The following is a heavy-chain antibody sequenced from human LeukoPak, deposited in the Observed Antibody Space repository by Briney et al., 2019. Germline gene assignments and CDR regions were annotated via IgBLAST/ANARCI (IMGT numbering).Heavy chain of an antibody. Sequence: GGSLRLSCAASGFTFSSYNMIWVRQAPGKGLEWVSSIKSSGTYVYYADSVKGRFTISRDNAKNSVHLQMNSLRTEDTAVYYCARGVPHIGPWGEGDLVTVSS. J-gene: IGHJ5*02. D-gene: IGHD2-21*01. CDR3: ARGVPHIGP. CDR2: IKSSGTYV. CDR1: GFTFSSYN. V-gene: IGHV3-21*01.